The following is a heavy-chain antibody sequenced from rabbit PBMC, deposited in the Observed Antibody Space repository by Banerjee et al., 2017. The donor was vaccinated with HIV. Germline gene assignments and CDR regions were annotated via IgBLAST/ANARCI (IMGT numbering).Heavy chain of an antibody. J-gene: IGHJ4*01. V-gene: IGHV1S45*01. Sequence: QEQLEESGGGLVKPEGSLTLTCKASGLDFSSSYWICWVRQAPGKGLEWIACIYTGSSGSTVYATWAKGRFTISKTSWTTVTLQMTSLTAADTATYFCARDLAGVIGWNFNLWGPGTLVTVS. CDR3: ARDLAGVIGWNFNL. D-gene: IGHD4-1*01. CDR2: IYTGSSGST. CDR1: GLDFSSSYW.